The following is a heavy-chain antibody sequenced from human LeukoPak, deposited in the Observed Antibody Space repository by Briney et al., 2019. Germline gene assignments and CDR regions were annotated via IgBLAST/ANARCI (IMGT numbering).Heavy chain of an antibody. CDR3: ARGSLDFDY. CDR2: ISYSGST. CDR1: GVSISSGGYY. J-gene: IGHJ4*02. V-gene: IGHV4-31*03. Sequence: PSETLSLTCTVSGVSISSGGYYWSWLRQHPGKGLEWIGYISYSGSTHYNPSLKSRVTISVDTSKNQFSLKLSSVTAADTAVYYCARGSLDFDYWGQGTLVTVSS.